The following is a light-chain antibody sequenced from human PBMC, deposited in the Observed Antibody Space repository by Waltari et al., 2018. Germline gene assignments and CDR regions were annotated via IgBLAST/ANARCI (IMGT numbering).Light chain of an antibody. CDR2: YKSDSDK. Sequence: QAVLTQPSSPSASPGASASLTCTLRSDSNVGTYCKNCYQQHPGSPPQYLLKYKSDSDKQQGSGVPSRFSGSKDASANAGILLISGLQSEDEADYYCLIWHSSAWVFGGGTKLTVL. V-gene: IGLV5-45*03. J-gene: IGLJ3*02. CDR3: LIWHSSAWV. CDR1: SDSNVGTYC.